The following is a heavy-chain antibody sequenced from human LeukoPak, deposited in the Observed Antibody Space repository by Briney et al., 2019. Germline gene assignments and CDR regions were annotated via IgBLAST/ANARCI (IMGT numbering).Heavy chain of an antibody. V-gene: IGHV1-69*05. CDR1: GGTFSSYV. CDR3: ARDLATSLDY. CDR2: IIPIFGTA. Sequence: SVKVSCKASGGTFSSYVINWVRQAPGQGLEWMGGIIPIFGTANYAQKFQGRVTMTRDTSISTAYMELSRLRSDDTAVYYCARDLATSLDYWGQGTLVTVSS. J-gene: IGHJ4*02. D-gene: IGHD1-26*01.